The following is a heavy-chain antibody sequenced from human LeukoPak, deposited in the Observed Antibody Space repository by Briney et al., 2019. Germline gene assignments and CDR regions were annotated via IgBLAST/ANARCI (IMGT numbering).Heavy chain of an antibody. Sequence: GGSLRLSCAASGFTFSSYGMHWVRQAPGKGLEWVAVISYDGSNKYYADSVKGRFTISRDNSKNTLYLQMNSLRAEDTAVYYCAKMGMGFGELLPYFDYWGQGTLVTVSS. CDR2: ISYDGSNK. CDR1: GFTFSSYG. D-gene: IGHD3-10*01. CDR3: AKMGMGFGELLPYFDY. V-gene: IGHV3-30*18. J-gene: IGHJ4*02.